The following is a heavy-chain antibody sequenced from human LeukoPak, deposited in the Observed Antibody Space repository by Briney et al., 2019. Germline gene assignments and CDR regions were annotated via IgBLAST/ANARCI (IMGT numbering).Heavy chain of an antibody. Sequence: GGSLRLSCAASGLTFSSYTMNWVRQAPGKGREWVSSTRSGSSSIYYADSVKGRFTISRDNAKNSLYLQMNSLRPEDTAVYSCARDYRSLTYLDAFDIWGHGTMVTVSS. CDR2: TRSGSSSI. CDR1: GLTFSSYT. V-gene: IGHV3-21*01. CDR3: ARDYRSLTYLDAFDI. J-gene: IGHJ3*02. D-gene: IGHD6-19*01.